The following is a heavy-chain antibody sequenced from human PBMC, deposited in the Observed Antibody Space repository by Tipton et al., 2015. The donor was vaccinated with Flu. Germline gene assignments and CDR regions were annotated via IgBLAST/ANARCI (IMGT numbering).Heavy chain of an antibody. CDR1: VGSISSYN. V-gene: IGHV4-4*07. CDR2: GYSGGST. J-gene: IGHJ1*01. CDR3: ARERYSSGWLEYFQN. D-gene: IGHD6-19*01. Sequence: TLSLTCTVSVGSISSYNWNWIRQPAGKGLEWIGRGYSGGSTNYNPSLKRRVTMSIDSSKNQLSLKMTSVTAADTALYFCARERYSSGWLEYFQNWGQGTLVTVSS.